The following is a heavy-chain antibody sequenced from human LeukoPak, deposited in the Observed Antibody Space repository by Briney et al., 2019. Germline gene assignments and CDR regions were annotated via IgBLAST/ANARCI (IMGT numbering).Heavy chain of an antibody. V-gene: IGHV3-48*03. CDR3: ARDAVVVIFDY. CDR2: ISSSGSTI. J-gene: IGHJ4*02. CDR1: RFTFSSYE. Sequence: GGSLRLSCAASRFTFSSYEMNWVRQAPGKGLEWVSYISSSGSTIYYADSVKGRFTISRDNAKNSLYLQTNSLRAEDTAVYCCARDAVVVIFDYWGQGTLVTVSS. D-gene: IGHD3-22*01.